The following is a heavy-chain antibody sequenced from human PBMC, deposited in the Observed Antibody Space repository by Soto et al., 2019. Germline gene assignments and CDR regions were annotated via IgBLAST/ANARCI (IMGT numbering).Heavy chain of an antibody. J-gene: IGHJ4*02. CDR1: GFTLSDYY. V-gene: IGHV3-11*01. Sequence: GGSLRLSCAASGFTLSDYYIHWIRRAPGKGLEWISYISGNGEIIQYAASARGRFTISRDNAENSVYLEMDSLRAEDTALYYCARDVDADFRTDFDYWGRGTLVTVSS. D-gene: IGHD4-17*01. CDR2: ISGNGEII. CDR3: ARDVDADFRTDFDY.